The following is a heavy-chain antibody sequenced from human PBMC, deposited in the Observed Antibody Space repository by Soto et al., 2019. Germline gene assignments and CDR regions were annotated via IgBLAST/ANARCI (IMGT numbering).Heavy chain of an antibody. J-gene: IGHJ4*02. CDR3: ASFPQTAIVGTAYFDY. D-gene: IGHD1-26*01. CDR1: GGTFSSYI. Sequence: QVQLVQSGAEVKKPGSSVKVSCKASGGTFSSYIISWVRQAPGQGLEWMGRVIPILGIANYAPKFQGRAKITADKSPSTAYMALSSLRSEDTAVYHCASFPQTAIVGTAYFDYWGQGTLVTGSS. CDR2: VIPILGIA. V-gene: IGHV1-69*02.